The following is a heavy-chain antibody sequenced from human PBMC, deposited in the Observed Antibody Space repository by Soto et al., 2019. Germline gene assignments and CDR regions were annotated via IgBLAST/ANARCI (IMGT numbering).Heavy chain of an antibody. J-gene: IGHJ6*02. CDR3: AGPATPLYYYYGMDV. CDR1: GGTFSSYA. V-gene: IGHV1-69*12. D-gene: IGHD1-26*01. Sequence: QVQLVQSGAEVKKPGSSVKVSCKASGGTFSSYAISWVRQAPGQGLEWMGGIIPIFGTANYAQKFQGRVTITADESTSTADMELGSLRSEDTAVYYCAGPATPLYYYYGMDVWGQGTTVTVSS. CDR2: IIPIFGTA.